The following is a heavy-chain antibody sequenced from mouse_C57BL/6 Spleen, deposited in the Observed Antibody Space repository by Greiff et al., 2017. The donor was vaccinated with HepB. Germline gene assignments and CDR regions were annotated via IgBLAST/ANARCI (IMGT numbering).Heavy chain of an antibody. CDR2: IYPGDGDT. D-gene: IGHD2-4*01. J-gene: IGHJ4*01. V-gene: IGHV1-82*01. CDR3: ARLSYDYDGDAMDY. CDR1: GYAFSSSW. Sequence: VKLMESGPELVKPGASVKISCKASGYAFSSSWMNWVKQRPGKGLEWIGRIYPGDGDTNYNGKFKGKATLTADKSSSTAYMQLSSLTSEDSAVYFCARLSYDYDGDAMDYWGQGTSVTVSS.